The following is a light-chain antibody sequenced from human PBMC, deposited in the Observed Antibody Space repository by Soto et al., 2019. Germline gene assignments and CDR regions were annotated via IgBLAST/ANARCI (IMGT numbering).Light chain of an antibody. Sequence: DIVMTQSPDSLTVSLGERATINCKSSQSILSSSNNKNYLAWYQQKTGQPPKVLIHWASTRESGVPDRFSGSCAGAYVTPTISSLQAEDVADYYCQHYYSTPPSFGGGTKLEIK. V-gene: IGKV4-1*01. J-gene: IGKJ4*01. CDR2: WAS. CDR3: QHYYSTPPS. CDR1: QSILSSSNNKNY.